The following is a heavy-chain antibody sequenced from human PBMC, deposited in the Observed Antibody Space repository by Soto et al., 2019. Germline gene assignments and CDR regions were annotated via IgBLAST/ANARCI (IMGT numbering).Heavy chain of an antibody. D-gene: IGHD4-17*01. J-gene: IGHJ6*02. Sequence: QVQLVQSGAEVKKPGASVKVSCKASGYTFTNYGISWVRQAPGQGLEWMGWISGYNGKTKFAQKVQGRVTITTDTSTSTADMELRKLRSDETAVYYCARYGVWMGGACTEYYYGMDVWGQGTTVTVSS. V-gene: IGHV1-18*01. CDR1: GYTFTNYG. CDR2: ISGYNGKT. CDR3: ARYGVWMGGACTEYYYGMDV.